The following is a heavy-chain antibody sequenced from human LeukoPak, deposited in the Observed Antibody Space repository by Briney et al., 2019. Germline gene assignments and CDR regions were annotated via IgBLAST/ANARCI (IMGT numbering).Heavy chain of an antibody. Sequence: ASVEVSCKASGYTFTSYDINWVRQATGQGLEWMGWISAYNGNTNYAQKLQGRVTMTTDTSTSTVYMELRSLRSDDTAVYYCASCGYGGCTYNWFDPWGQGTLVTVSS. CDR1: GYTFTSYD. CDR3: ASCGYGGCTYNWFDP. J-gene: IGHJ5*02. CDR2: ISAYNGNT. V-gene: IGHV1-18*01. D-gene: IGHD4-23*01.